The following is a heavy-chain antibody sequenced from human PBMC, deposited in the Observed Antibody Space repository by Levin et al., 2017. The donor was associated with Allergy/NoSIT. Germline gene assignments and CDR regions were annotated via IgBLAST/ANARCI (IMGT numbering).Heavy chain of an antibody. V-gene: IGHV4-34*01. J-gene: IGHJ6*02. Sequence: SETLSLTCAVYGGSFSGYYWSWIRQPPGKGLEWIGEISHSGSTNHNPSLKSRVTISVDTSKNHFSLKLSSVTAADAAVYYCARGLGYSYGYRPDGDRYYDYGMDVWGQGTTVTVSS. CDR1: GGSFSGYY. CDR2: ISHSGST. D-gene: IGHD5-18*01. CDR3: ARGLGYSYGYRPDGDRYYDYGMDV.